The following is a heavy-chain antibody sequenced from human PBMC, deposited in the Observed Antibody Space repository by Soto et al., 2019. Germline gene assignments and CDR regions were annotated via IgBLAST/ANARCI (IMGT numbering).Heavy chain of an antibody. Sequence: PGGSLRLSCVGSGFICSNNGMHWFRQTPGKGLEWVAFMSYDGSDTFYADSVKGRFTISRDNSKNTLFLHMSNLRAEDAAMYYCTIVRVADSALDHWGQGTMVTVSS. J-gene: IGHJ4*02. CDR3: TIVRVADSALDH. CDR2: MSYDGSDT. CDR1: GFICSNNG. D-gene: IGHD3-10*02. V-gene: IGHV3-30*02.